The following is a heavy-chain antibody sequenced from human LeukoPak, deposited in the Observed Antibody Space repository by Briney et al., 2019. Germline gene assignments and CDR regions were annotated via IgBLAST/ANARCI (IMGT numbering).Heavy chain of an antibody. CDR3: ARDAQRGFDYSNSLRY. D-gene: IGHD4-11*01. J-gene: IGHJ4*02. CDR1: GFIFRHYG. V-gene: IGHV3-33*01. CDR2: ICSDGNNQ. Sequence: GGSLRLSCAASGFIFRHYGMHWVRQAPGKGLEWVAVICSDGNNQYYGDSVKGRFTISRDYTQKTVLLEMNSMTTEDTAMYYCARDAQRGFDYSNSLRYWGQGTLVTVSS.